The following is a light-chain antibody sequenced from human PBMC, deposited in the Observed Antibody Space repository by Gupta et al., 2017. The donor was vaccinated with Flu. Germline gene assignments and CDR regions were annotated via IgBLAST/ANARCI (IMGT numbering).Light chain of an antibody. CDR1: SSNIGSNT. V-gene: IGLV1-44*01. J-gene: IGLJ2*01. CDR3: AAWDDSLNGPVV. Sequence: QSVLTQPPSASGTPGQRVTISCSGSSSNIGSNTVNWYQQLPGTAPKLLIDSNNQRPSGVPDRFSGSKSGTSASLAISGLQSEDEADYYWAAWDDSLNGPVVLGGGTKLTVL. CDR2: SNN.